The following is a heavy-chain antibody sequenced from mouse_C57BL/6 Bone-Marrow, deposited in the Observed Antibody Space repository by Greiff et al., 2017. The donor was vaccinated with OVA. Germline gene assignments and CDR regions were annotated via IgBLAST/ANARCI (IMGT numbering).Heavy chain of an antibody. V-gene: IGHV1-64*01. Sequence: QVQLLQPGAELVKPGASVKLSCKASGYTFTSYWMHWVKQRPGQGLEWIGMIHPNSGSTNYNEKFKSKATLTVDKSSSTAYMQLSSLTSEDSAVYYCGVSPSWFAYWGQGTMVTVSA. CDR1: GYTFTSYW. CDR2: IHPNSGST. CDR3: GVSPSWFAY. D-gene: IGHD2-10*02. J-gene: IGHJ3*01.